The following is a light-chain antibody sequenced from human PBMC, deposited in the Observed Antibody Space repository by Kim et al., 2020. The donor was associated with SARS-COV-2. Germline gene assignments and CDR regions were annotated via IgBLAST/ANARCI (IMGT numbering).Light chain of an antibody. V-gene: IGLV2-14*04. J-gene: IGLJ3*02. CDR3: SSYTSSATSV. CDR1: SSDVDGYDY. Sequence: GQSNTSSCTGTSSDVDGYDYDSWYRQYPGRAPKLVIYDGYKRPAGVSDRFSCSKSGNTASLTISGRQAEDEADDYCSSYTSSATSVFGGGTQLTVL. CDR2: DGY.